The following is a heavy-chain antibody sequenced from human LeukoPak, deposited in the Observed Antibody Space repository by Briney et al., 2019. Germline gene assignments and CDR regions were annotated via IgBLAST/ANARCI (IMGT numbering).Heavy chain of an antibody. D-gene: IGHD1-26*01. Sequence: PGGSLRLSCAASGFSFSTYAMNWVRQAPGKGLEWVSSVSSNGDIPYYAASVKGRFTISRDNSKNTLFLQMNSLRAEDTAVYYCARDPDGALANRWFDRWGQGTLVTVSS. J-gene: IGHJ5*02. V-gene: IGHV3-23*01. CDR1: GFSFSTYA. CDR2: VSSNGDIP. CDR3: ARDPDGALANRWFDR.